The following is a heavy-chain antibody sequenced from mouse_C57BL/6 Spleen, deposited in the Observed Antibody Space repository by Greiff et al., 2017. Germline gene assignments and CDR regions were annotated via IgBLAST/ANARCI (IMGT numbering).Heavy chain of an antibody. J-gene: IGHJ1*03. CDR3: ARWPTVVDWYFDV. CDR2: IHPNSGST. V-gene: IGHV1-64*01. D-gene: IGHD1-1*01. Sequence: QVQLQQPGAELVKPGASVKLSCKASGYTFTSYWMHWVKQRPGQGLEWIGMIHPNSGSTNYNEKFKSKATLTVDKSSSTAYMQLSSLTSEDSAVYYCARWPTVVDWYFDVWGTGTTVTVSS. CDR1: GYTFTSYW.